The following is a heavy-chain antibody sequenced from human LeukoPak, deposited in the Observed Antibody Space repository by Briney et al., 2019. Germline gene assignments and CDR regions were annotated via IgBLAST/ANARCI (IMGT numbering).Heavy chain of an antibody. Sequence: SETLSLTCTVSGGSIRSSSYYWGWIRQSPGKGPEWIGSMYYSGSTYYNPSHKSRVTISVDTSKHQFSLKLSSVTAADTAVYYCARWAVAPRDFDYWGQGTLVTVSS. V-gene: IGHV4-39*01. CDR1: GGSIRSSSYY. D-gene: IGHD6-19*01. CDR2: MYYSGST. J-gene: IGHJ4*02. CDR3: ARWAVAPRDFDY.